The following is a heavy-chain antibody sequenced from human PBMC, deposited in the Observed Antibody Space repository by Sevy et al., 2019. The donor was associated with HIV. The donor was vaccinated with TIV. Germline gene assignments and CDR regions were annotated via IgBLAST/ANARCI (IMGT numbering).Heavy chain of an antibody. Sequence: SETLSLTCTVSGDSFSSDTYFWNWIRQPAGKGLEWIGRIHASGSTIYNPSLKSRVTMSVDKSKSQFSLRLSSMTAADTAVYYCARGFSQPLDIVVVPAAIGGRWFDPWGQGTLVTVSS. CDR3: ARGFSQPLDIVVVPAAIGGRWFDP. D-gene: IGHD2-2*02. CDR1: GDSFSSDTYF. CDR2: IHASGST. J-gene: IGHJ5*02. V-gene: IGHV4-61*02.